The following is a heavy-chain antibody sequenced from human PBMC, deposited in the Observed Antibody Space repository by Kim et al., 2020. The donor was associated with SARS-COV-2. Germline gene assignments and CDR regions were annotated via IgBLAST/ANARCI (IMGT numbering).Heavy chain of an antibody. Sequence: YADSVEGRFTISRHNSRNTVSLQMNSLRAEDTAIYYCAKEQTPFSAMNFDFWGQGMLVTVS. J-gene: IGHJ4*02. V-gene: IGHV3-30*02. CDR3: AKEQTPFSAMNFDF. D-gene: IGHD2-15*01.